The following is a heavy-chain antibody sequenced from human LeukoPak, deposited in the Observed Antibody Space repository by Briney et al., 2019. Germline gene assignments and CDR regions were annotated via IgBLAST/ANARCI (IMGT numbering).Heavy chain of an antibody. CDR2: ISSSSRDI. V-gene: IGHV3-21*01. Sequence: GGSLRLSCAASGFTFSNAWMSWVRQAPGKGLEWVAAISSSSRDILYADSVKGRFSISRDNTHNSLSLRMNSLGAEDTAVYYCVREAAATLFDYWGQGTLVTVSS. CDR3: VREAAATLFDY. CDR1: GFTFSNAW. D-gene: IGHD1-26*01. J-gene: IGHJ4*02.